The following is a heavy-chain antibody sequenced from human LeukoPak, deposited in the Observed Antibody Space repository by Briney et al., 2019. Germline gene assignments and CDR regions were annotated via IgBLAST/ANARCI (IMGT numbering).Heavy chain of an antibody. Sequence: SETLSLTCTVSGGSISSSSYYWGWIRQPPGKGLEWIGSIYYSGSTYYNPSLKSRVTISVDTSKNQFSLKLSSVTAADTAVYYCAVSGSPLDAFDIWGQGTMATVSS. J-gene: IGHJ3*02. D-gene: IGHD1-26*01. V-gene: IGHV4-39*01. CDR3: AVSGSPLDAFDI. CDR2: IYYSGST. CDR1: GGSISSSSYY.